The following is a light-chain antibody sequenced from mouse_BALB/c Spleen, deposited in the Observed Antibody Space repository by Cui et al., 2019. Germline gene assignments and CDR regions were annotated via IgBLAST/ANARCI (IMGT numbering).Light chain of an antibody. V-gene: IGKV12-46*01. CDR1: ENIYSN. CDR3: QHFWGTPFT. Sequence: DIQMTQSPASLSVSVGETVTITCRASENIYSNLAWYQQKQGKSPQLLVYAATNLADGVPSRFSGSGSGTQYSLKINSLQSEDFGIYYCQHFWGTPFTFGSGTKLEIK. J-gene: IGKJ4*01. CDR2: AAT.